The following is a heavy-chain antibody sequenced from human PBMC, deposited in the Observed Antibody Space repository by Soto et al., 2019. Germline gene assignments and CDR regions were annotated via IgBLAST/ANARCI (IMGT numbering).Heavy chain of an antibody. CDR2: IIPIFGTP. J-gene: IGHJ4*02. CDR1: GDTLSSYA. D-gene: IGHD3-9*01. Sequence: QVQLVQSGAEVKKPGSSVKVSCQASGDTLSSYAINWVRQAPGQGLEWMGGIIPIFGTPRYAQKFQGRVTITAYESTSTAYMELSSLTSEDTAFYYCSTYITHWLGVDYWSQGTLVTVSS. V-gene: IGHV1-69*12. CDR3: STYITHWLGVDY.